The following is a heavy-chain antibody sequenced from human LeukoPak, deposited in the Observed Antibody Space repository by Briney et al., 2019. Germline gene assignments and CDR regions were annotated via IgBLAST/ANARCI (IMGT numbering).Heavy chain of an antibody. V-gene: IGHV4-4*07. CDR3: ARGRSSFDY. CDR2: IYTSGST. CDR1: ADSISTYY. J-gene: IGHJ4*02. Sequence: PSETLSLTCTVSADSISTYYWTWIRQPAGKGLEWIGRIYTSGSTNYNPSLKSRVTMSLDTSKNQFSLKLSSVTAADTAVYFCARGRSSFDYWGQGTLVTVSS.